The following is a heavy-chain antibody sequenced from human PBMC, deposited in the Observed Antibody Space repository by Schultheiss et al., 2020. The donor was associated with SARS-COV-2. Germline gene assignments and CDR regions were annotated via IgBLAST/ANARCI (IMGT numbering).Heavy chain of an antibody. V-gene: IGHV4-4*02. CDR2: IYHSGST. CDR3: ARDSLLYYFDY. J-gene: IGHJ4*02. D-gene: IGHD3-10*01. Sequence: SETLSLTCAVSGGSISTSNWWSWVRQPPGKGLEWIGEIYHSGSTYYNPSLKSRVTISVDTSKNQFSLKLSSVTAADTAVYYCARDSLLYYFDYWGQGTLVTVSS. CDR1: GGSISTSNW.